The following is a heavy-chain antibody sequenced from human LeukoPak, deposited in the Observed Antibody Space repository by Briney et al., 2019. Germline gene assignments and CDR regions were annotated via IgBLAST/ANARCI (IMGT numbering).Heavy chain of an antibody. CDR3: ARGGRRWLVRALDY. CDR2: INHSGST. CDR1: GGSFSGYY. J-gene: IGHJ4*02. V-gene: IGHV4-34*01. Sequence: SETLSLTCAVYGGSFSGYYWSWIRQPPGKGLEWIGEINHSGSTNYNPSLKSRVTISVDTSKNQFSLELSSVTAADTAVYYCARGGRRWLVRALDYWGQGTLVTVSS. D-gene: IGHD6-19*01.